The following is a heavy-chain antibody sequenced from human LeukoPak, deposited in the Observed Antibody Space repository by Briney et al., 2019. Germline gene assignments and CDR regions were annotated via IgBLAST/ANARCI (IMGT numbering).Heavy chain of an antibody. CDR2: KYYSGST. CDR3: AREYSSSWYNRLYYYYMDV. CDR1: GGSMTTRNYY. D-gene: IGHD6-13*01. J-gene: IGHJ6*03. V-gene: IGHV4-39*07. Sequence: SETLSLTCTVSGGSMTTRNYYWGWIRQSPGKGLEWIGHKYYSGSTYYNPSLKGRVSISVDTTIYQFSLSFSSVTAADTAVYYCAREYSSSWYNRLYYYYMDVWGKGTTVTISS.